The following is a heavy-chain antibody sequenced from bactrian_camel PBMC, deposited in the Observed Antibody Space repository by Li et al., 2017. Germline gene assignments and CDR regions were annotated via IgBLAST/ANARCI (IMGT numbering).Heavy chain of an antibody. CDR3: SINVHAPRVVPGIACAPQEY. D-gene: IGHD2*01. CDR2: IYSGGRGT. Sequence: QLVESGGGSVQPGGSLRLSCTVSGYTFSRNCLGWFRQAPGKEREAVASIYSGGRGTYYADSVKGRFTMSRDNDWRAVYLQMNGLTPEDTAMYYCSINVHAPRVVPGIACAPQEYWGQGTQVTVS. V-gene: IGHV3S40*01. CDR1: GYTFSRNC. J-gene: IGHJ4*01.